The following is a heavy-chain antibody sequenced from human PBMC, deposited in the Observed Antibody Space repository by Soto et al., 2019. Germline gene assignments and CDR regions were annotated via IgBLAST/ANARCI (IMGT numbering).Heavy chain of an antibody. CDR1: GFTFSSYS. CDR3: ASKINYYYYYGMDV. J-gene: IGHJ6*02. Sequence: HPGGSLRLSCAASGFTFSSYSMNWVRQAPGKGLEWVSYISSSSSTIYYADSVKGRFTISRDNAKNSLYLQMNSLRDEDTAVYYCASKINYYYYYGMDVWGQGTTVTVSS. V-gene: IGHV3-48*02. CDR2: ISSSSSTI.